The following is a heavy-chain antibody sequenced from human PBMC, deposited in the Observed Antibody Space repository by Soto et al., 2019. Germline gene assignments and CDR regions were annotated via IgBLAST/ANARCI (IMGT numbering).Heavy chain of an antibody. D-gene: IGHD3-9*01. Sequence: SETLSLTCAVYGGSFSGYYWSWIRQPPGKGLEWIGEINHSGSTNYNPSLKSRVTISVDTSKNQFSLKLSSVTAADTAVYYCARGQQVGGDILTGYYRFGFDYWGQGTLVTVSS. CDR1: GGSFSGYY. CDR2: INHSGST. J-gene: IGHJ4*02. CDR3: ARGQQVGGDILTGYYRFGFDY. V-gene: IGHV4-34*01.